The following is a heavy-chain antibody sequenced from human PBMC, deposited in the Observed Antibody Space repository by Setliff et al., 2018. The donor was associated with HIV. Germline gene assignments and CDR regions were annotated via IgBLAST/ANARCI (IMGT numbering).Heavy chain of an antibody. CDR1: GGSLSGYY. J-gene: IGHJ6*03. V-gene: IGHV4-34*01. CDR3: ARGVLITKRVTQTGGYYYYTDV. Sequence: SETLSLTCAVYGGSLSGYYWNWIRQPPGKGPERIGSLYYRGTTYYNPSLKSRVTISTGTSNNQFSLTLSSVTAADTAVYYCARGVLITKRVTQTGGYYYYTDVWGKGTTVTVSS. D-gene: IGHD2-21*02. CDR2: LYYRGTT.